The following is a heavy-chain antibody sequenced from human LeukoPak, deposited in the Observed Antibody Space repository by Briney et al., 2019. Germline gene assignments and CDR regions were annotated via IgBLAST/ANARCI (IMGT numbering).Heavy chain of an antibody. CDR1: GDTFITYT. D-gene: IGHD2-15*01. CDR3: ARDHCSRGSCLGGH. J-gene: IGHJ4*02. V-gene: IGHV1-69*04. Sequence: SVKVSCKAFGDTFITYTFSWVRQAPGQGLEWMGRVIPSLDVSNYAEKFQGRVTINADKSSSTTYMGLTSLRSEDTAMYYCARDHCSRGSCLGGHWGQGTLVTVSS. CDR2: VIPSLDVS.